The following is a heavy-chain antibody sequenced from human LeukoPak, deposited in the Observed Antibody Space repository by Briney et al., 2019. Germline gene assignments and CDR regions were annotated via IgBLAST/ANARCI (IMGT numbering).Heavy chain of an antibody. CDR1: GFTFSSYS. CDR2: ISSSSSTR. Sequence: GGSLRLSCAASGFTFSSYSMNWVRQAPGKGLEWVSYISSSSSTRYYADSVKGRFTISIDNAKDSLYLQMNSLRAEDTAVYYCARDQITMVRGVIIDYGMDVWGQGTTVTVSS. D-gene: IGHD3-10*01. V-gene: IGHV3-48*04. J-gene: IGHJ6*02. CDR3: ARDQITMVRGVIIDYGMDV.